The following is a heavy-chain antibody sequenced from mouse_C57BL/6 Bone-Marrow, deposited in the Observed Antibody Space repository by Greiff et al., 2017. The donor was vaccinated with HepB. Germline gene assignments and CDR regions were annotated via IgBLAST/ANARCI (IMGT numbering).Heavy chain of an antibody. Sequence: VKLMESGAELARPGASVKLSCKASGYTFTSYGISWVKQSTGQGLEWIGEIYPRRGNTYYNEKFKGKATLTADKSSSTAYMELRSLTSEDSAVYFCGGVYYGNYVWFAYWGQGTLVTVSA. CDR1: GYTFTSYG. CDR2: IYPRRGNT. D-gene: IGHD2-1*01. V-gene: IGHV1-81*01. CDR3: GGVYYGNYVWFAY. J-gene: IGHJ3*01.